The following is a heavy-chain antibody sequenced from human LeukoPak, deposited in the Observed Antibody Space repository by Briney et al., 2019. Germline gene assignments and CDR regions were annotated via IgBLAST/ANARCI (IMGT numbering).Heavy chain of an antibody. J-gene: IGHJ6*03. CDR3: ASRGPKFLVIAARPDVYMDV. CDR1: GGSISSSSYD. Sequence: PSETLSLTCTVSGGSISSSSYDWGWIRQPPGKGLEWIGSIYFSGSTYYNPSLKSRLTISVDTSKNQFSLKLSSVTAADTAVYYCASRGPKFLVIAARPDVYMDVWGKGTTVTVSS. D-gene: IGHD6-6*01. V-gene: IGHV4-39*01. CDR2: IYFSGST.